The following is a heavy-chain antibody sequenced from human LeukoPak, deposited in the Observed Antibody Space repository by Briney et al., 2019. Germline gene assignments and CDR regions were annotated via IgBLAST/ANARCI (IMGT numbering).Heavy chain of an antibody. V-gene: IGHV4-4*07. D-gene: IGHD5-18*01. Sequence: SETLSLTCAVYGGSFSGYYWSWIRQPAGKGLEWIGRIYTSGSTNYNPSLKSRVTMSVDTSKNQFSLKLSSVTAADTAVYYCARENVDTAMVDDYYYYYYMDVWGKGTTVTISS. CDR2: IYTSGST. CDR3: ARENVDTAMVDDYYYYYYMDV. J-gene: IGHJ6*03. CDR1: GGSFSGYY.